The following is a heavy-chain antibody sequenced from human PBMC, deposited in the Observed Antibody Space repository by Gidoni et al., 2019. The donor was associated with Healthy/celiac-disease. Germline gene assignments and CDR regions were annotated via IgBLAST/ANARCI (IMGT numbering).Heavy chain of an antibody. D-gene: IGHD1-26*01. J-gene: IGHJ3*02. V-gene: IGHV3-7*01. CDR1: GFTFSSYW. CDR2: IKQDGSEK. Sequence: EVQLVESGGGLVQPGGSLRLCCAASGFTFSSYWMSWVRQAPGKGLEWVANIKQDGSEKYYVDSVKGRFTISRDNAKNSLYLQMNSLRAEDTAVYYCAREAEGGAFDIWGQGTMVTVSS. CDR3: AREAEGGAFDI.